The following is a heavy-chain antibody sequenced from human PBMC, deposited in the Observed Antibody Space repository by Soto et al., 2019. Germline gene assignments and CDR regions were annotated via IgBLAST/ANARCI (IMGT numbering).Heavy chain of an antibody. CDR2: FDPEDGET. J-gene: IGHJ5*02. CDR1: GYTLTELS. V-gene: IGHV1-24*01. Sequence: ASVKVSCKVSGYTLTELSMHWVRQAPGKGLEWMGGFDPEDGETIYAQKFQGRVTMTEDTSTDTAYMELRSLRSDDTAVYYCARDLRSLSNWFDPWGQGTLVTVSS. CDR3: ARDLRSLSNWFDP.